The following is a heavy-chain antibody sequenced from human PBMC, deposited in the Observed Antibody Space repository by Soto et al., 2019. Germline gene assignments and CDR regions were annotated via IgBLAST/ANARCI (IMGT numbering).Heavy chain of an antibody. D-gene: IGHD2-15*01. Sequence: SETLSLTCTVSGGSISSYYWTWIRQPPGKGLEWIGYIYDTGSTNYNPSLRSRVTISLDTPKNQFSLKLSSLTAADTAVYYCARVGAIAALYYFDYWGQGTQVTVSS. V-gene: IGHV4-59*08. CDR2: IYDTGST. CDR3: ARVGAIAALYYFDY. CDR1: GGSISSYY. J-gene: IGHJ4*02.